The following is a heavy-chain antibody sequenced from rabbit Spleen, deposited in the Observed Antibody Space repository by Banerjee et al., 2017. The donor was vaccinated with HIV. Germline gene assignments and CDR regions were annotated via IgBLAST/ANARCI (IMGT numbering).Heavy chain of an antibody. D-gene: IGHD4-1*01. CDR1: GFAFNSVYD. Sequence: QEQLVESGGGLVQPEGSLTLTCTASGFAFNSVYDMCWVRQAPGKGLEWIGYIYSAKGSTDYASWVNGRFTISSDNAQSTVDLKMTSLTAADTATYFCARAIVPWLGLTRLDLWGQGTLVTVS. V-gene: IGHV1S47*01. CDR3: ARAIVPWLGLTRLDL. J-gene: IGHJ3*01. CDR2: IYSAKGST.